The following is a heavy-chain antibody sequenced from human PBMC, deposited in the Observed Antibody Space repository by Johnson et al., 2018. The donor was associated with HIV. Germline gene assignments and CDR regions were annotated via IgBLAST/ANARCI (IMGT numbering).Heavy chain of an antibody. V-gene: IGHV3-33*08. D-gene: IGHD1-26*01. CDR3: ARWSTEGSDAFDI. J-gene: IGHJ3*02. Sequence: QVQLVESGGGVVQPGRSLRLSCAASQFTFSSYGMHWVRQAPGKGLEWVAVIWYDGSNEHYADSVKGRFTISRDNSKNSLYLQMNSLRAEATALYYCARWSTEGSDAFDIWGQGTTVTVSS. CDR2: IWYDGSNE. CDR1: QFTFSSYG.